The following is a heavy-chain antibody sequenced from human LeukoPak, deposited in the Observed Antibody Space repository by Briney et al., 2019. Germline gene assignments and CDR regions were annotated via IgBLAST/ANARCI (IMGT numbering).Heavy chain of an antibody. J-gene: IGHJ3*02. CDR3: AREGRYYGSGSHRDGFDI. CDR1: EFSVGSNY. V-gene: IGHV3-66*01. CDR2: IYSGGST. D-gene: IGHD3-10*01. Sequence: GSLRLSCAASEFSVGSNYMTWVRQAPGKGLEWVSLIYSGGSTYYADSVKGRFTISRDNAKNSLYLQMNSLTAEDTAIYYCAREGRYYGSGSHRDGFDIWGQGTMVTVSS.